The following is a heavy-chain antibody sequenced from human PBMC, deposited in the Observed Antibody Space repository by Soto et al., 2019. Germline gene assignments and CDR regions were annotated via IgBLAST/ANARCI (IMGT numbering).Heavy chain of an antibody. J-gene: IGHJ6*02. Sequence: QVQLQESGPGLVKPSETLSLTCSVSGGSISSHSWSWIRQSPGKGLELIGYINDSGSTNSNASLKSRVTISVDTSENQFSLKLSSVTAADTAMYYCARLLTMVRGYGMDVWGQGTTVTVSS. CDR2: INDSGST. CDR1: GGSISSHS. D-gene: IGHD3-10*01. V-gene: IGHV4-59*11. CDR3: ARLLTMVRGYGMDV.